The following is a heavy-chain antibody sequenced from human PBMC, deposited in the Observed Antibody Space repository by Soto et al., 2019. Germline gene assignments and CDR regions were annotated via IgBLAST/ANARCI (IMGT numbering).Heavy chain of an antibody. D-gene: IGHD3-22*01. Sequence: SVKVSCKASGGTFSSYAISWVRQAPGQGLEWMGGIIPIFGTANYAQKFQGRVTITADESTSTAYMELSSLRSEDTAVYYCARLEGYYDSSGLVYWGQGTLVTVSS. CDR1: GGTFSSYA. V-gene: IGHV1-69*13. CDR2: IIPIFGTA. CDR3: ARLEGYYDSSGLVY. J-gene: IGHJ4*02.